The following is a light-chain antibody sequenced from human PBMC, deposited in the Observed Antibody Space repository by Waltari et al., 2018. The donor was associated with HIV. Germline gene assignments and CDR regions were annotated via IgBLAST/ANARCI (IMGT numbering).Light chain of an antibody. CDR2: GN. CDR1: NSNLGARFV. V-gene: IGLV1-40*02. CDR3: QTYDSSLSGSVV. Sequence: QSVMTPPTSAPGAPGQTVTISCTGSNSNLGARFVVPWYQQIPGTAPKLLMYGNNRPSGVPDRFSGSKSGTSASLAITGLQAEDEADYYCQTYDSSLSGSVVFGGGTKLTVL. J-gene: IGLJ2*01.